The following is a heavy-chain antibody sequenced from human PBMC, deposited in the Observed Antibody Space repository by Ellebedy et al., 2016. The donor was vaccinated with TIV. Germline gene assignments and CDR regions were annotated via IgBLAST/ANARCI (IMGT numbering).Heavy chain of an antibody. CDR2: ISSSSSTI. CDR1: GFTSSSYE. J-gene: IGHJ4*02. V-gene: IGHV3-48*02. CDR3: ARDPLYSGYGGD. D-gene: IGHD5-12*01. Sequence: PGGSLRLSCAASGFTSSSYEMNWVRQAPGKGLEWVSYISSSSSTIYYADSVKGRFTISRDNAKNSLYLQMNSLRDEDTAVYYCARDPLYSGYGGDWGQGTLVTVSS.